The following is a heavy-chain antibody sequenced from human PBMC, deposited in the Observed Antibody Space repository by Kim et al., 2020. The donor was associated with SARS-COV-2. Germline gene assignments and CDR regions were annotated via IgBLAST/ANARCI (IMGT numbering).Heavy chain of an antibody. CDR2: INHSGST. V-gene: IGHV4-34*01. D-gene: IGHD3-3*01. Sequence: SETLSLTCAVYGGSFSGYYWSWIRQPPGKGLEWIGEINHSGSTNYNPSLKSRVTISVDTSKNQFSLNLSSVTAADTAVYYCARGLVVTIFGVVRLHIGLDYWGQGTLVTVSS. CDR1: GGSFSGYY. J-gene: IGHJ4*02. CDR3: ARGLVVTIFGVVRLHIGLDY.